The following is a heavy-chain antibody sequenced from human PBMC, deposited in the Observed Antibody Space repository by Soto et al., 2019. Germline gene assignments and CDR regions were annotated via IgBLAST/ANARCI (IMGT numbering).Heavy chain of an antibody. D-gene: IGHD6-19*01. J-gene: IGHJ4*02. CDR2: INHSGST. Sequence: PSETLSLTCAVYGGSFSGYYWSWIRQPPGKGLEWIGEINHSGSTDYNPSLKSRVTISVDTSKNQFSLKLSSVAAADTAVYDCARGGGSGWYIDYWGQGTTGTVSA. V-gene: IGHV4-34*01. CDR1: GGSFSGYY. CDR3: ARGGGSGWYIDY.